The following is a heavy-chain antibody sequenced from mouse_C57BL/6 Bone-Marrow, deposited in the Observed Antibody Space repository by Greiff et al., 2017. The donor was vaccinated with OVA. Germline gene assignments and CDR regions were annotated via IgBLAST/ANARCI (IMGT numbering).Heavy chain of an antibody. Sequence: QVQLQQPGAELVRPGSSVKLSCKASGYTFTSYWMHWVKQRPIQGLEWIGNIDPSDSETHYNQKFKDKATLTVDKSSSTAYMQLSSLTSEDSAVYYCAKTTVVATGYFDVWGTGTTVTVSS. J-gene: IGHJ1*03. CDR1: GYTFTSYW. V-gene: IGHV1-52*01. CDR2: IDPSDSET. D-gene: IGHD1-1*01. CDR3: AKTTVVATGYFDV.